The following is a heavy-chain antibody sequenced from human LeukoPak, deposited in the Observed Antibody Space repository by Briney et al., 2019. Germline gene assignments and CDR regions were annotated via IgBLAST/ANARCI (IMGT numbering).Heavy chain of an antibody. D-gene: IGHD3-22*01. V-gene: IGHV4-30-4*01. CDR3: ARTRFSYYYDSSGSFGY. Sequence: PSETLSLTCTVSGGSISSGDYYWSWIRQPPGKGLEWIGYIYYSGSTYYNPSLKSRVTIPVDTSKNQFSLKLSSVTAADTAVYYCARTRFSYYYDSSGSFGYWGQGTLVTVSS. CDR1: GGSISSGDYY. J-gene: IGHJ4*02. CDR2: IYYSGST.